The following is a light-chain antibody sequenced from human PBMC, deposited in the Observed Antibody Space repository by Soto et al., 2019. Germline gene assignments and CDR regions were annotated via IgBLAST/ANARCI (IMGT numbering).Light chain of an antibody. Sequence: EIVLTQSPGTLSLSPGERATLSCRASQSVSSSYLAWYQQKPGQAPRLLIYGASSRATGIPDRFSGSGSGTDFTLTISRLEPEDFAVYYCQQSGTWTFGQGTMVDI. CDR2: GAS. J-gene: IGKJ1*01. CDR1: QSVSSSY. CDR3: QQSGTWT. V-gene: IGKV3-20*01.